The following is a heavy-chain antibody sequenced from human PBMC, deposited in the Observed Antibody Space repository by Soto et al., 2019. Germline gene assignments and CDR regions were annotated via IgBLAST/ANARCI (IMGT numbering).Heavy chain of an antibody. V-gene: IGHV3-7*03. CDR1: GFGFRTSW. J-gene: IGHJ4*02. Sequence: EAQLVESGGGLVHPGGSLRLSWVASGFGFRTSWMGWAPQAPGNGLNWVATINQDGSETHYVDSVKGRFTISRDSAMNSVSLQMNSLRAEDTAVYYCARDTLWNTAMGVFDHWGQGTLVTVSS. CDR3: ARDTLWNTAMGVFDH. CDR2: INQDGSET. D-gene: IGHD5-18*01.